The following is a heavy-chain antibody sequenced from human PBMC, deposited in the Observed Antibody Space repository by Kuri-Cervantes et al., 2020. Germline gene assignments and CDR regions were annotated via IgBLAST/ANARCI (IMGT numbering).Heavy chain of an antibody. V-gene: IGHV3-30*03. CDR2: ISYDGSIK. J-gene: IGHJ4*02. D-gene: IGHD3-10*01. CDR3: ARGRGGY. CDR1: GFTFSSYA. Sequence: GGSLRLSCAASGFTFSSYAMSWVRQAPGKGLEWVAVISYDGSIKYYADSVKGRFTISRDNSKNTLYLQMNSLRAEDTAVYYCARGRGGYWGQGTLVTVSS.